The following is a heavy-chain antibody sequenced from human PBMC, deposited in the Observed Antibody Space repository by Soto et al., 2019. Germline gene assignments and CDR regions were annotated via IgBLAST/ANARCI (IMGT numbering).Heavy chain of an antibody. CDR2: ISSDSTSI. CDR1: GFTFSSYS. D-gene: IGHD2-15*01. V-gene: IGHV3-21*01. Sequence: EVQLVESGGGLVKPGGSLRLSCAASGFTFSSYSMNWVRQAPGKGLEWVSSISSDSTSIYYADSVKGRFTISRDNAKNSLYLQMNSLGAEDTAVYYCARARGSATGYDDYWGQGTLVTVSS. CDR3: ARARGSATGYDDY. J-gene: IGHJ4*02.